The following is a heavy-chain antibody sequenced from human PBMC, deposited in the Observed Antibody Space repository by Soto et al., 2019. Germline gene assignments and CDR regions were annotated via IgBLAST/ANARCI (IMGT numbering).Heavy chain of an antibody. Sequence: SETLSLTCAVYGGSFSGYHWNWIRQPPGKGLEWVGEINHSGSTNYSPSLKSRVTISVDTSKNQFSLKLSSVTAADTAVYYCARGFINYDFWSASTDYYYAMDVWGQGTTVTVSS. CDR2: INHSGST. J-gene: IGHJ6*02. CDR1: GGSFSGYH. D-gene: IGHD3-3*01. V-gene: IGHV4-34*01. CDR3: ARGFINYDFWSASTDYYYAMDV.